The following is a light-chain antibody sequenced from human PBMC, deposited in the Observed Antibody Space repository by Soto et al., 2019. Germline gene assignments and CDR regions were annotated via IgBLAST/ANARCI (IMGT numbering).Light chain of an antibody. V-gene: IGLV2-11*01. CDR1: SSDVGGYNY. J-gene: IGLJ2*01. CDR2: DVN. CDR3: SSYAGSDVV. Sequence: QSALTQPRSVSGSPGQSVTISCTGTSSDVGGYNYVSWYQQHPGKAPKLVIYDVNKRPSGVPDRFSDSKSGNTASLTVSGLQAEDEADYSCSSYAGSDVVFGGGTKVTVL.